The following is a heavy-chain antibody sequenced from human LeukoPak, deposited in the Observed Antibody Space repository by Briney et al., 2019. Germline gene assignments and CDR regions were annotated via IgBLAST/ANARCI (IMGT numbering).Heavy chain of an antibody. Sequence: GGSLRLSCAASGFTFSSYSMNWVRQAPGKGLEWVSSISSSSSYIYYADSVKGRYTISRDNAKNSLYLQMNSLRAEDTAVYYCARADSSGWYFHDSWGQGTLVTVSS. CDR1: GFTFSSYS. D-gene: IGHD6-19*01. CDR3: ARADSSGWYFHDS. CDR2: ISSSSSYI. V-gene: IGHV3-21*01. J-gene: IGHJ4*02.